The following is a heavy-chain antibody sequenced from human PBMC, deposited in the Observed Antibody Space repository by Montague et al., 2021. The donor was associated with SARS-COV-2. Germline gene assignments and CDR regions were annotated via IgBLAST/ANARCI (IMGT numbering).Heavy chain of an antibody. CDR2: TYYRSRWFN. CDR1: GDSDSSNSAA. Sequence: CAISGDSDSSNSAAWNWIRQSPSRGLEWLGRTYYRSRWFNDYAVSIRSRITINPDTSKNQFSLQLNSVTPEDTAVYYCARATEWRGYYYYYYYMDVWGKGTTVTVSS. CDR3: ARATEWRGYYYYYYYMDV. J-gene: IGHJ6*03. V-gene: IGHV6-1*01. D-gene: IGHD3-3*01.